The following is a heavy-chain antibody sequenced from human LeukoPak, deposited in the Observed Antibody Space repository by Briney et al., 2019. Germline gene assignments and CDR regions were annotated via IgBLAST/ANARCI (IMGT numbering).Heavy chain of an antibody. CDR3: AAIAAGGQIFDY. CDR1: RFTFSSYV. D-gene: IGHD6-13*01. J-gene: IGHJ4*02. CDR2: ISYDGSNI. Sequence: PGGSLRLSCAASRFTFSSYVMHWVRQAPGEGLEWVAFISYDGSNIYYADSVKGRFTISRDNSKITLYMQLNSLRGGDTAVYFCAAIAAGGQIFDYWGQGTLVTVSS. V-gene: IGHV3-30-3*01.